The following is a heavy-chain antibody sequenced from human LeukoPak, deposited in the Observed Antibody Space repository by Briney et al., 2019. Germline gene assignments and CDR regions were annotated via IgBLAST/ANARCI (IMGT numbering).Heavy chain of an antibody. J-gene: IGHJ4*02. CDR3: ARSASVNLGRYCSSTSCYPYYFDY. CDR1: GDSVSSNSAA. D-gene: IGHD2-2*01. Sequence: SQTLSLTCAISGDSVSSNSAAWNWIRQSPSRGLEWLGRTYYRSKWYKDYAVSVKSQITINPDTSKHQFSLQLNSVTPEDTAVYYCARSASVNLGRYCSSTSCYPYYFDYWGQGTLVTVSS. V-gene: IGHV6-1*01. CDR2: TYYRSKWYK.